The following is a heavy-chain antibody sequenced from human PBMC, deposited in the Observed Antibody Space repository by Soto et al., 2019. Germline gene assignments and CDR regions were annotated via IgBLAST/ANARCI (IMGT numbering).Heavy chain of an antibody. CDR3: AGQPTAGSFYDLGSYYYYYGMDV. V-gene: IGHV4-30-4*01. Sequence: QVQLQESGPGLVKPSQTLSLTCTVSGGSISSGDYYWNWIRQPPGKGLEWIGNIYYSGNTDCNPSLKRRVTISVDTSTNQFSLNLSSVTAADSAVYYCAGQPTAGSFYDLGSYYYYYGMDVWGQGTTVTVSS. CDR2: IYYSGNT. D-gene: IGHD3-16*01. J-gene: IGHJ6*02. CDR1: GGSISSGDYY.